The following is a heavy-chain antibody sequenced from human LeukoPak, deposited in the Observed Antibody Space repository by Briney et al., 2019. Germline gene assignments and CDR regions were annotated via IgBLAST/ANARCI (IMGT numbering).Heavy chain of an antibody. CDR3: ARDVGRLVIVGATGHFDY. V-gene: IGHV1-18*01. CDR2: ISAYNGNT. D-gene: IGHD1-26*01. J-gene: IGHJ4*02. Sequence: ASVKVSCKASGYTFTSYGISWVRQAPGQGLEWMGWISAYNGNTNYAQKLQGRVTMTTDTSTSTAYMELRSLRSDDTAVYYCARDVGRLVIVGATGHFDYWGQGTLVTVSS. CDR1: GYTFTSYG.